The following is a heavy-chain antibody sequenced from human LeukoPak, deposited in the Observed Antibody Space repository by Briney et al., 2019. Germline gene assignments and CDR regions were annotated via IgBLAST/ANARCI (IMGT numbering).Heavy chain of an antibody. CDR2: IFYSGST. V-gene: IGHV4-39*01. D-gene: IGHD3-22*01. CDR3: ARHRISYGYVSTINYYDSSGYYY. Sequence: SETLSLTCTVSGGSISSSSYYWGWIRQPPGKGPEWIGNIFYSGSTYYGPSLKSRLTISLDTSRNQFSLKLSSVTAADTAVYYCARHRISYGYVSTINYYDSSGYYYWGQGTWSPSPQ. CDR1: GGSISSSSYY. J-gene: IGHJ4*02.